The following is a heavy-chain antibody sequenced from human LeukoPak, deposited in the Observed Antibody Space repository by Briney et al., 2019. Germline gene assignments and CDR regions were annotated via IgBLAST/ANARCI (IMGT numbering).Heavy chain of an antibody. CDR3: AKDYYGSLDY. Sequence: GGSLRLSCAASGFTFDDYTMHWVRRAPGKGLEWVSLISWDGGSTYYADSVKGRFTVSRDNSKNSLYLQMNSLRTEDTALYYCAKDYYGSLDYWGQGTLVTVSS. CDR2: ISWDGGST. CDR1: GFTFDDYT. J-gene: IGHJ4*02. D-gene: IGHD3-10*01. V-gene: IGHV3-43*01.